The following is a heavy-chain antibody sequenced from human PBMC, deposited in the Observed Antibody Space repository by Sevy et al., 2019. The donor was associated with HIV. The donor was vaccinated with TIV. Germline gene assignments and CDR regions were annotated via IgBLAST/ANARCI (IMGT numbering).Heavy chain of an antibody. CDR3: TRNGGAFDNGFDP. Sequence: GGSLRLSCTASGFTFSSYDMNWVRQAPGRGLEWVSKISSSGSSIYYADSVKGRFTISRDNAKNSLNLQMNSLRAEDTAVYYCTRNGGAFDNGFDPWGQGTLVTVSS. V-gene: IGHV3-48*03. CDR2: ISSSGSSI. D-gene: IGHD2-8*01. J-gene: IGHJ5*02. CDR1: GFTFSSYD.